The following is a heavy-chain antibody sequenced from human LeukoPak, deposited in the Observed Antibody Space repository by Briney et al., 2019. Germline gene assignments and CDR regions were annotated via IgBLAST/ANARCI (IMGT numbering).Heavy chain of an antibody. Sequence: ASVKVSCKASGYTFTNYDIMWVRQATGQGPEWMGWMNSNSGNTGYAQKFQGRVTMTRDTSINTAYMELHSLTSEDTAVYYCARGRGGTAVRGYLDYWGQGTLVTVSS. J-gene: IGHJ4*02. D-gene: IGHD3-10*01. V-gene: IGHV1-8*01. CDR3: ARGRGGTAVRGYLDY. CDR2: MNSNSGNT. CDR1: GYTFTNYD.